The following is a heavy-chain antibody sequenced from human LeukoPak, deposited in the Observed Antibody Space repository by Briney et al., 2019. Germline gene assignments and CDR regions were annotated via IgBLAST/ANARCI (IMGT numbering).Heavy chain of an antibody. CDR2: IYYSGNT. J-gene: IGHJ3*02. D-gene: IGHD6-19*01. CDR3: ARDLAYRSSLRGTFDI. CDR1: GGSISNYF. V-gene: IGHV4-59*01. Sequence: SETLSLTCTVSGGSISNYFWSWIRQAPGKGLEYIGFIYYSGNTNYNPSFKSRVTISVDTSKKQFSLKLSSVTAADTAVYYCARDLAYRSSLRGTFDIWGQGTKVTVSS.